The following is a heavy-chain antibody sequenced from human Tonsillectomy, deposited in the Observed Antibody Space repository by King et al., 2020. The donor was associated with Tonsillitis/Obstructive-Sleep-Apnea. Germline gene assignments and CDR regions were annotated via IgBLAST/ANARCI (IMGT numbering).Heavy chain of an antibody. CDR3: AKVQRVTTVTTSSAFDI. CDR2: ISGSVGST. D-gene: IGHD4-17*01. V-gene: IGHV3-23*04. J-gene: IGHJ3*02. CDR1: GFTFSSYA. Sequence: VQLVESGGGLVQPGGSLRLSCAASGFTFSSYAMSWVRQAPGKGLEWVSAISGSVGSTYYADSVKGRFTISRDNSKNTLYLQMKSLRAEDTAVYYCAKVQRVTTVTTSSAFDIWGQGTMVTVSS.